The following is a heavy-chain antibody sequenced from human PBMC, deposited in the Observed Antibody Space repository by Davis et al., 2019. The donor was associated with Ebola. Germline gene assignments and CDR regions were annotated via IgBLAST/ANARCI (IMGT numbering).Heavy chain of an antibody. J-gene: IGHJ5*02. CDR3: AKRAGCLGYCSTTRNWFDP. CDR1: GFTFSSYG. D-gene: IGHD2-2*01. CDR2: ISYDGSNK. V-gene: IGHV3-30*18. Sequence: GESLKISCAASGFTFSSYGMHWVRQAPGKGLEWVAVISYDGSNKYYADSVKGRFTISRDNSKNTLYLQMNSLRAEDTAVYYCAKRAGCLGYCSTTRNWFDPWGQGTLVTVSS.